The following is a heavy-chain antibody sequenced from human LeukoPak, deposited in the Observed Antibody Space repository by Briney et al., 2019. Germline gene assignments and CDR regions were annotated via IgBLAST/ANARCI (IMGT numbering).Heavy chain of an antibody. CDR2: IKQDGSEK. V-gene: IGHV3-7*01. D-gene: IGHD1-26*01. Sequence: GGSLRLSCAASGFTFSSYWMSWVRQAPGKGLEWVANIKQDGSEKYYVDSVKGRFTISRDNAKNSLYLQMNSLRAEDTAVYYCASTSKWEGDYFDYWGQGTLVTASS. CDR3: ASTSKWEGDYFDY. CDR1: GFTFSSYW. J-gene: IGHJ4*02.